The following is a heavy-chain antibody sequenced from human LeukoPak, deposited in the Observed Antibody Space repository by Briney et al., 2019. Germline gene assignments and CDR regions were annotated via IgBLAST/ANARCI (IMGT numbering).Heavy chain of an antibody. CDR1: GFTFSGSA. V-gene: IGHV3-73*01. J-gene: IGHJ3*02. CDR2: TRSKAHSYAT. D-gene: IGHD3-10*01. CDR3: YGSGNYYLVSGTENTTDAFDI. Sequence: PGGSLRLSCAASGFTFSGSAMNWVRQASGKGLEWVGRTRSKAHSYATTYGASVKGRFTISRDDSKNTAYLQMNSLKTEDTALYYCYGSGNYYLVSGTENTTDAFDIWGQGTMVTVSS.